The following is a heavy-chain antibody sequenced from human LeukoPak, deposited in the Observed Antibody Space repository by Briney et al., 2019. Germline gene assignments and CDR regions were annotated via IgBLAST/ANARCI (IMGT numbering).Heavy chain of an antibody. J-gene: IGHJ4*02. CDR1: GYTFTSYG. V-gene: IGHV1-8*01. D-gene: IGHD3-22*01. Sequence: ASVKVSCKASGYTFTSYGINWVRQATGQGLEWMGWMNPNSGNTGYAQKFQGRATMTRNTSISTAYMELSSLRSEDTAVYYCARGNYYDSSGYYYELAPDYWGQGTLVTVSS. CDR3: ARGNYYDSSGYYYELAPDY. CDR2: MNPNSGNT.